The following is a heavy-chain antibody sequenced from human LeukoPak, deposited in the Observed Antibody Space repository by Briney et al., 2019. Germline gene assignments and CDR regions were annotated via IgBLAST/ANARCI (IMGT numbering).Heavy chain of an antibody. J-gene: IGHJ6*03. CDR1: GGTFSSYA. V-gene: IGHV1-69*13. D-gene: IGHD6-19*01. Sequence: SVKVSCKASGGTFSSYAISWVRQAPGQGLEWMGGIIPIFGTANYAQKFQGRVTITADESTSTAYMELSSLRSEDTAVYYCARDSRVYSSGWYDYYYMDVWGKGTTVTVSS. CDR3: ARDSRVYSSGWYDYYYMDV. CDR2: IIPIFGTA.